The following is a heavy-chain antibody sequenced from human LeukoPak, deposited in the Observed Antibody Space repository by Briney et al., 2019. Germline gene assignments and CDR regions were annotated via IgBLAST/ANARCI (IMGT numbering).Heavy chain of an antibody. J-gene: IGHJ6*03. CDR1: GGSISSGDYY. D-gene: IGHD5-12*01. CDR3: ASYPWPGNYYYMDV. Sequence: SETLSLTCTVSGGSISSGDYYWSWIRQPPGKGLEWIGYIYYSGSTYYNPSLKSRVTISVDTSKNQFSLKLSSVTAADTAVYYCASYPWPGNYYYMDVWGRGTTVTVSS. CDR2: IYYSGST. V-gene: IGHV4-30-4*08.